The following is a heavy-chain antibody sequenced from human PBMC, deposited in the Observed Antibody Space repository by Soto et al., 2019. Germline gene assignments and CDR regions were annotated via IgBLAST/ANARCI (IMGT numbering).Heavy chain of an antibody. D-gene: IGHD3-3*01. V-gene: IGHV3-30*18. J-gene: IGHJ3*02. Sequence: GGSLRLSCAASGFTFSSYGMHWVRQAPGKGLEWAAVISYDGSNKYYADSVKGRFTISRDNSKNTLYLQMNSLRAEDTAVYYCAKDGYDFWSGYYTRHAFDIWGQGTMVTVSS. CDR2: ISYDGSNK. CDR3: AKDGYDFWSGYYTRHAFDI. CDR1: GFTFSSYG.